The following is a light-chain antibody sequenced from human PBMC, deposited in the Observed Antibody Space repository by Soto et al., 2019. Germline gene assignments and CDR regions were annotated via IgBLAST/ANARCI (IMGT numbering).Light chain of an antibody. V-gene: IGKV1-27*01. CDR3: LKYNKDAPGT. CDR2: YAS. CDR1: QDISHF. J-gene: IGKJ1*01. Sequence: DIQMTQSPSSLSASVGDRVTLTCRASQDISHFLAWYQQRPGKVPKLLIYYASTLQSGVPSRCSGSGSGTEFTLTISSLQPEDVATYYCLKYNKDAPGTFGQGTKVDI.